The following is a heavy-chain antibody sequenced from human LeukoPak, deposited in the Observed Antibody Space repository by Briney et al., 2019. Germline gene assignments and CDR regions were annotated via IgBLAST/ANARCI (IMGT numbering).Heavy chain of an antibody. CDR2: ISQDGSAK. Sequence: GGSLRLSCATSGFIFSNYWMSWVRQVPGKGLEWVASISQDGSAKTYLDSVKGRFTISRDNARTSLYLQMNSLRADDTAVYYCAHAAFHWSPGSAWGQGTLVTVSS. CDR3: AHAAFHWSPGSA. CDR1: GFIFSNYW. D-gene: IGHD3-3*01. J-gene: IGHJ5*02. V-gene: IGHV3-7*01.